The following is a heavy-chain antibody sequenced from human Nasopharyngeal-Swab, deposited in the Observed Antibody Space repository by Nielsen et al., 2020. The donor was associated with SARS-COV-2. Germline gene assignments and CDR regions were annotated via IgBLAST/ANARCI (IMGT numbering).Heavy chain of an antibody. J-gene: IGHJ6*03. CDR1: GFIFSDYY. Sequence: GGSLRLSCAASGFIFSDYYMSWIRQSPGKGLEWVAYISGSGGDTTYADSVKGRFTISRDNAKKTVDLQMNSLRAEDTAVYYCARRWDEYCGRTMCDHYYFYYMDVWGKGTTVTVSS. CDR3: ARRWDEYCGRTMCDHYYFYYMDV. CDR2: ISGSGGDT. V-gene: IGHV3-11*06. D-gene: IGHD2/OR15-2a*01.